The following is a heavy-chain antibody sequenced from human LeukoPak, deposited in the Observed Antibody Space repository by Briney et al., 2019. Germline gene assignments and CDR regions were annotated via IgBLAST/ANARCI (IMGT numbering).Heavy chain of an antibody. V-gene: IGHV4-34*01. CDR2: INYSGST. CDR1: GGSFSGYF. Sequence: PSETLSLTCRVYGGSFSGYFGMWFRQPPGKGLEWIGEINYSGSTNYNPSLKRRAIISVDTSKNQFSLKLTYVTAADTAVYFCAKYRYGYRGMDSWGQGTQVTVSS. CDR3: AKYRYGYRGMDS. J-gene: IGHJ4*02. D-gene: IGHD5-18*01.